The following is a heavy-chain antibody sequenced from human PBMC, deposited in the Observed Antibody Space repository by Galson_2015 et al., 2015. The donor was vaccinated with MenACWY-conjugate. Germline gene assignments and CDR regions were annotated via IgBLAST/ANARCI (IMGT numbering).Heavy chain of an antibody. V-gene: IGHV3-23*01. D-gene: IGHD1-1*01. J-gene: IGHJ3*01. Sequence: SLRLSCAASGSTLSSYAMSWVRQAPAKGLEWVSVISGSGDSTYHADFVKGRFNISRDNSKNTVYLQMNSLRAEDTAVYYCAKGIRTWNRNAFDVWGQGTMVTVSS. CDR1: GSTLSSYA. CDR2: ISGSGDST. CDR3: AKGIRTWNRNAFDV.